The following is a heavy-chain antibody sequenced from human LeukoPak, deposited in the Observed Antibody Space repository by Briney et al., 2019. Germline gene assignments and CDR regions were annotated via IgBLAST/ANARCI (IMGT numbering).Heavy chain of an antibody. J-gene: IGHJ4*02. CDR1: GGSISSSSYY. CDR3: ARSGYYGSGSYFDY. CDR2: IYYSGST. Sequence: SETLSLTCTVSGGSISSSSYYWGWIRQPPGKGLEWIGSIYYSGSTYYNPSLKSRVTISVDTSKNQFSLKLSSVTAADTAVYYCARSGYYGSGSYFDYWGQGTLVTVSS. V-gene: IGHV4-39*01. D-gene: IGHD3-10*01.